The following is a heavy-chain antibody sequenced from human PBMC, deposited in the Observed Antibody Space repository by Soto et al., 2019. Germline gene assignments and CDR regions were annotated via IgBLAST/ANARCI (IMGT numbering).Heavy chain of an antibody. CDR1: GFTFSDYH. D-gene: IGHD6-25*01. CDR2: ITSSSSYT. CDR3: SRDASLISPNSGAFDI. V-gene: IGHV3-11*06. Sequence: LRLSCAASGFTFSDYHMTWIRQAPGKGLEWVSYITSSSSYTNYADSVKGRFTISRDNAKKSLYLQLNSLRAEDTAIYYCSRDASLISPNSGAFDIWGQGTMVTVSS. J-gene: IGHJ3*02.